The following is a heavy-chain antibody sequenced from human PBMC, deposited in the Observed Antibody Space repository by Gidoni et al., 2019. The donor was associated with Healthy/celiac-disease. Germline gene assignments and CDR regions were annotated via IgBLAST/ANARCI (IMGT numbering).Heavy chain of an antibody. J-gene: IGHJ4*02. V-gene: IGHV3-73*02. Sequence: EVQLVESGGGLVQPGGFLKLSCAASGFTFSGSAMHWVRQASGKGLEWVGRIKSKANSYATAYAASVKGRFTISRDDSKNTAYLQMNSLKTEDTAVYYCRGYFDWSREYYFDYWGQGTLVTVSS. CDR3: RGYFDWSREYYFDY. CDR2: IKSKANSYAT. CDR1: GFTFSGSA. D-gene: IGHD3-9*01.